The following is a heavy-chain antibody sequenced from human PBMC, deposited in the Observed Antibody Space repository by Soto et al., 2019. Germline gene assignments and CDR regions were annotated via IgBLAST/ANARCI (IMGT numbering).Heavy chain of an antibody. V-gene: IGHV4-34*01. Sequence: SETLSLTCAVYGGSFSGYYWSWIRQPPGKGLEWIGEINHSGSTNYNPSLKSRVTISVDTSKNQFSLKLSSVTAADTAVYYCARGSNFSYCCSSSCHARWFDPWGQGTLVTVSS. CDR2: INHSGST. CDR1: GGSFSGYY. D-gene: IGHD2-2*01. J-gene: IGHJ5*02. CDR3: ARGSNFSYCCSSSCHARWFDP.